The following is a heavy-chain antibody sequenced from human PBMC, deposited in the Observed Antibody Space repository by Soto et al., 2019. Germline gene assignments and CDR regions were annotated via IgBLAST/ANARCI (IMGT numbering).Heavy chain of an antibody. V-gene: IGHV1-69*06. J-gene: IGHJ5*02. D-gene: IGHD6-13*01. Sequence: SVKVSCKASGGTFSIYAISCVLQAPLQWLDWMGGIIPIFGTANYAQKFQGRVTITADKSTSTAYMELSSLRSEDTAVYYCARDLGIAAAGTGRWSLNWFDPWGQGTLVTVSS. CDR3: ARDLGIAAAGTGRWSLNWFDP. CDR2: IIPIFGTA. CDR1: GGTFSIYA.